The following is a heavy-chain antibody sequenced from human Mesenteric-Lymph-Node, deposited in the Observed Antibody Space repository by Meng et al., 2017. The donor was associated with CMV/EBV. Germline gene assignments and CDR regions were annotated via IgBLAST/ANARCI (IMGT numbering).Heavy chain of an antibody. CDR3: ARTQWHVGYFDN. V-gene: IGHV4-34*01. D-gene: IGHD6-19*01. J-gene: IGHJ4*02. Sequence: SETLSLTCAVYGGSFSGYYWSWIRQPPGKGLEWIGEINHSGSTNYNPSLKTRVSISEDTSNNEFSLTLTSVTAADTAVYYCARTQWHVGYFDNWGQGTLVTVSS. CDR2: INHSGST. CDR1: GGSFSGYY.